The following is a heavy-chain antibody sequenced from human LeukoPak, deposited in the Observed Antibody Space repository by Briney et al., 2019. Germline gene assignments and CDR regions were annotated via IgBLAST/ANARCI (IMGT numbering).Heavy chain of an antibody. V-gene: IGHV1-18*01. J-gene: IGHJ1*01. D-gene: IGHD2-2*01. CDR1: GYTFTSYG. Sequence: ASVKVSCKAPGYTFTSYGISWVRQAPGQGLEWMGWISAYNGNTNYAQKLQGRVTMTTDTSTSTAYMELRSLRSDDTAVYYCARGPAAHHPEYFQHWGQGTLVTVSS. CDR2: ISAYNGNT. CDR3: ARGPAAHHPEYFQH.